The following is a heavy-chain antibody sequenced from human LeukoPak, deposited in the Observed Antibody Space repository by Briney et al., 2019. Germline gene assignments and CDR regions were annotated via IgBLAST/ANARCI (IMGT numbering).Heavy chain of an antibody. V-gene: IGHV3-53*01. D-gene: IGHD5-18*01. CDR3: ARLRFVSSPGIVLWAHSDY. CDR2: IYSGGST. Sequence: GGSLRLSCAASGFTVSSNYMSWVRQAPGKGLEWVSVIYSGGSTYYADSVKGRFTISRDNSKNTLYLQMNSLRAEDTAVYYCARLRFVSSPGIVLWAHSDYWGQGTLVTVPS. CDR1: GFTVSSNY. J-gene: IGHJ4*02.